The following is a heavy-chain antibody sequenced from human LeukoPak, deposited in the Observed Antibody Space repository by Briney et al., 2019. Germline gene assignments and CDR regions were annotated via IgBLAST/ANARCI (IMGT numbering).Heavy chain of an antibody. Sequence: SETLSLTCAVYGGSFSGYYWSWIRQPPGKGLEWIGYIYYSGSTNYNPSLKSRVTISVDTSKNQFSLKLSSVTAADTAVYYCARVGYGEYFDYWGQGTLVTVSS. CDR2: IYYSGST. J-gene: IGHJ4*02. CDR3: ARVGYGEYFDY. V-gene: IGHV4-59*01. CDR1: GGSFSGYY. D-gene: IGHD2-15*01.